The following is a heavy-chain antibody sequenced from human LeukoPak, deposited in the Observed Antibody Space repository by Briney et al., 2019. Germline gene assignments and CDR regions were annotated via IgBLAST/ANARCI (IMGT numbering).Heavy chain of an antibody. J-gene: IGHJ4*02. CDR3: AGAPYDSSGYYYY. CDR1: GFTFSSYS. V-gene: IGHV3-21*01. D-gene: IGHD3-22*01. CDR2: ISGSSSYI. Sequence: GGSLRLSCAASGFTFSSYSMNWVRQAPGKGLEWVSSISGSSSYIYYADSVKGRFTISRDNAKNSLYLQMNSLRAEDTAVYYCAGAPYDSSGYYYYWGQGTLVTVSS.